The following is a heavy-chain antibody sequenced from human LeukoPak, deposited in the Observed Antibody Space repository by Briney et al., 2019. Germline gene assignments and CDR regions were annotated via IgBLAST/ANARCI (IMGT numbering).Heavy chain of an antibody. D-gene: IGHD6-25*01. V-gene: IGHV4-39*02. CDR2: AYYSGST. CDR1: GGSMINSGSY. Sequence: PSETLSLICTVSGGSMINSGSYWAWIRQPPGQGLEWIASAYYSGSTFYNPSLKSRVAISVDTSKRQFSLQLSSVTAADRAVYYCAREERDHDTFDIWGPGAMVTVSS. CDR3: AREERDHDTFDI. J-gene: IGHJ3*02.